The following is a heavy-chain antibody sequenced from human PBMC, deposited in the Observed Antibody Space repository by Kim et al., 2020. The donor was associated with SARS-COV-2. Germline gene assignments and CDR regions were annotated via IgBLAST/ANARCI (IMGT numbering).Heavy chain of an antibody. D-gene: IGHD1-1*01. CDR3: ARSFGDVYNATAWLDP. CDR1: GGSITRDSHY. Sequence: SETLSLTCTVSGGSITRDSHYWAWIRQPPGKGLEWIGSVYYSGNTFYDPSLKIRVSIYVDTSENHFSLELRFVTAADTAVYYCARSFGDVYNATAWLDPWGQGTLVTVSS. J-gene: IGHJ5*02. CDR2: VYYSGNT. V-gene: IGHV4-39*01.